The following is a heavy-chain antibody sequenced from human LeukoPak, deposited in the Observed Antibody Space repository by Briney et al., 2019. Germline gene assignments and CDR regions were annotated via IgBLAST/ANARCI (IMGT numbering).Heavy chain of an antibody. J-gene: IGHJ4*02. V-gene: IGHV1-8*01. D-gene: IGHD1-1*01. CDR2: MNPNSGNT. CDR3: ARGLGNDGIFDY. Sequence: GASVKVSCKAFGYTFTSYDINWVRQATGQGLEWMGWMNPNSGNTGYAQKFQGRVTMTRNTSISTAYMELSSLRSGDTAVYYCARGLGNDGIFDYWGQGTLVTVSS. CDR1: GYTFTSYD.